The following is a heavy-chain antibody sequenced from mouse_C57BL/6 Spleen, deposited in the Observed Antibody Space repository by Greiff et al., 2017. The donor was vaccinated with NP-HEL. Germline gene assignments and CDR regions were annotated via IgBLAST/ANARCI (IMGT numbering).Heavy chain of an antibody. CDR2: IWSGGST. Sequence: QVQLKQSGPGLVQPSQSLSITCTVSGFSLTSYGVHWVRQSPGKGLEWLGVIWSGGSTDYNAAFISRLSISTDNSKSHVFFKMNSLQADDTAIYYGARTTTVVERAFAYWGQGTLVTVSA. CDR1: GFSLTSYG. V-gene: IGHV2-2*01. J-gene: IGHJ3*01. CDR3: ARTTTVVERAFAY. D-gene: IGHD1-1*01.